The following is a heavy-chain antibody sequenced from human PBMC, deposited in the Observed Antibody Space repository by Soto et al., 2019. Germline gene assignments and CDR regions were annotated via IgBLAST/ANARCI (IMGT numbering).Heavy chain of an antibody. CDR2: ISYDGNNK. CDR3: VKGDLDTAAVNSRDAFDF. D-gene: IGHD5-18*01. V-gene: IGHV3-30*18. CDR1: GFIFSDFG. J-gene: IGHJ3*01. Sequence: PGGSLRLSCEASGFIFSDFGMHWVRQAPGKGLEWVAVISYDGNNKYYAQSVKGRFTISRDNSKNTLFLNMGSLRPEDTAVYHCVKGDLDTAAVNSRDAFDFWGPGTMVTVSS.